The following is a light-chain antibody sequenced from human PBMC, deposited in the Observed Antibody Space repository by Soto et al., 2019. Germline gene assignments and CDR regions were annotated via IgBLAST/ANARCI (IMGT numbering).Light chain of an antibody. J-gene: IGKJ1*01. CDR3: QQRSNWPVT. V-gene: IGKV3-11*01. CDR2: DAS. CDR1: QSVSSY. Sequence: ELTQSPATLSLSPGEGATLSCRASQSVSSYLAWYQQKPGQAPRLLIYDASNRATGIPARFSGSGSGTDFALIISGLEPEDFAVYYCQQRSNWPVTFGLGTKVE.